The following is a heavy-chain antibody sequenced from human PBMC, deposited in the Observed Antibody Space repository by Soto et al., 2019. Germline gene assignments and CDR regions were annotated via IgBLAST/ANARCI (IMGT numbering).Heavy chain of an antibody. CDR1: GGSFSGYY. CDR3: ARGQITMVRGVIISPVYFQH. D-gene: IGHD3-10*01. J-gene: IGHJ1*01. V-gene: IGHV4-34*01. Sequence: WETLSLTCAVYGGSFSGYYWSWIRQPPGKGLEWIGEINHSGSTNYNPSLKSRVTISVDTSKNQFSLKLSSVTAADTAVYYCARGQITMVRGVIISPVYFQHWGQGTLVTVSS. CDR2: INHSGST.